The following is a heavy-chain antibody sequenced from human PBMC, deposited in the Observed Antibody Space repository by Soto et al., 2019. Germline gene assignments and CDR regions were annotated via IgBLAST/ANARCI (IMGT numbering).Heavy chain of an antibody. CDR1: GFTFSSSW. D-gene: IGHD3-10*01. CDR2: IKQDGSEK. V-gene: IGHV3-7*01. J-gene: IGHJ4*02. CDR3: AREKGYYGSGSYYNDY. Sequence: GGSLRLSCAASGFTFSSSWMSWVRQAPGKGLEWVANIKQDGSEKYYVDSVKGRFTISRDNAKNSLDLQMNSLRAEDTAVYYCAREKGYYGSGSYYNDYWGQGTLVTVSS.